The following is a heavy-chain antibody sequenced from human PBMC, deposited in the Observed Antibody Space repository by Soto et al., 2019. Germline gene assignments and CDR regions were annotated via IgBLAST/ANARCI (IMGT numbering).Heavy chain of an antibody. CDR1: GGSISGYY. Sequence: SETLSLTCTVSGGSISGYYWSWIRQPPGKGLEWIGSIYYSGSTYYNPPLKSRVTVSVDTSKNQFSLKLSSVTAADTAVYYCARHPSDFWFDPWGQGTLVTVSS. V-gene: IGHV4-59*08. CDR2: IYYSGST. J-gene: IGHJ5*02. CDR3: ARHPSDFWFDP. D-gene: IGHD2-21*02.